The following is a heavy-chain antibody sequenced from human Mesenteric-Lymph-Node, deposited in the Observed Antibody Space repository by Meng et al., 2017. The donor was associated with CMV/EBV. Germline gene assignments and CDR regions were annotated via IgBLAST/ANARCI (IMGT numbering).Heavy chain of an antibody. CDR3: ARESHKTGDLDF. V-gene: IGHV4-34*01. D-gene: IGHD7-27*01. Sequence: SETLSLTCAVYGGSFSGYYWSWIRQPPGKGLEWIGEINHSGSTNYNPSLKSRVTISVDTSKNQFSLRLSSVTAADTAVYYCARESHKTGDLDFWGQGTLVTVSS. J-gene: IGHJ4*02. CDR1: GGSFSGYY. CDR2: INHSGST.